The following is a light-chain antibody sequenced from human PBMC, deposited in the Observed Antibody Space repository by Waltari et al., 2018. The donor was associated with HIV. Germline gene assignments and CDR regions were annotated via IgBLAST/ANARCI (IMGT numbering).Light chain of an antibody. CDR3: CSYAGSSTFYV. V-gene: IGLV2-23*02. Sequence: QSALTPPASVSGSPGQSITISCPGTSSDVGSYNLVSWYQQHPGKAPKLMIYEVSKRPSGVSNRFSGSKSGNTASLTISGLQAEDEADYYCCSYAGSSTFYVFGTGTKVTVL. J-gene: IGLJ1*01. CDR2: EVS. CDR1: SSDVGSYNL.